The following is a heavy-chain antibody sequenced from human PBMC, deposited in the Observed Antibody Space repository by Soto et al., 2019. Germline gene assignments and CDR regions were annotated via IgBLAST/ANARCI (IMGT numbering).Heavy chain of an antibody. D-gene: IGHD2-21*02. V-gene: IGHV3-21*01. CDR1: GFTLSSYS. J-gene: IGHJ6*02. Sequence: GGSLRLSCAASGFTLSSYSMNWVRQAPGKGLEWVSSISSSSSYIYYADSVKGRFTISRDNAKNSLYLQMNSLRAEDTAVYYCATFFGDGIEYYYYGMDVWGQGTTVTVSS. CDR2: ISSSSSYI. CDR3: ATFFGDGIEYYYYGMDV.